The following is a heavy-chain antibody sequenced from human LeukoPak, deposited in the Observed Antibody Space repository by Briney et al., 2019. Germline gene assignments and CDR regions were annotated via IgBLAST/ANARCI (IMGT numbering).Heavy chain of an antibody. CDR3: AKLVFPDDAFDI. CDR2: IRYDGSNK. J-gene: IGHJ3*02. CDR1: GFTFSSYG. Sequence: GGSLRLSCAASGFTFSSYGMHWVRQAPGKGLEWVAFIRYDGSNKYYADSVKGRFTISRDNSKNTLYLQMNSLRAEDTAVYYCAKLVFPDDAFDIWGQGTMVTVSS. V-gene: IGHV3-30*02. D-gene: IGHD2-21*01.